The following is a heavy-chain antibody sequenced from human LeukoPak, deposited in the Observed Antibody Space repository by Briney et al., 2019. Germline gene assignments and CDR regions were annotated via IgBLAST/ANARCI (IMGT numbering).Heavy chain of an antibody. V-gene: IGHV3-48*02. Sequence: GGSLRLSCAASGFTFSSYSMNWVRQAPGKGLEGVSYISSSSTTIHFADSVKGRFTISRDNAKNSLYLQMNSLRHEDTAVYYCARRMRGELVAFDIWGQGTMVTVSS. CDR1: GFTFSSYS. CDR2: ISSSSTTI. CDR3: ARRMRGELVAFDI. J-gene: IGHJ3*02. D-gene: IGHD1-7*01.